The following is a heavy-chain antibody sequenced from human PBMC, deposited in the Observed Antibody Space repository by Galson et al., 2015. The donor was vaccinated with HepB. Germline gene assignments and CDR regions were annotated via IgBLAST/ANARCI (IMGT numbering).Heavy chain of an antibody. D-gene: IGHD1-26*01. CDR3: AKGLGGSYGKHYFDY. V-gene: IGHV3-23*01. CDR2: IIASGGTT. J-gene: IGHJ4*02. Sequence: SLRLSCAASGFPFSSYAMNWVRQAPGKGLEWVSSIIASGGTTYYVDSVKGRFTISRDNSRNTQYLQMNSLRAEDTAVYYCAKGLGGSYGKHYFDYWGQGTLVTVSS. CDR1: GFPFSSYA.